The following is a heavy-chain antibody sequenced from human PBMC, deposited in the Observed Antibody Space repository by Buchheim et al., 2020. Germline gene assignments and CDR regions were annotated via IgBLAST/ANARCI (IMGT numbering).Heavy chain of an antibody. Sequence: EVQLLESGGGLVQPGGSLRLFCAASGFTFSSYAMSWVRQAPGKGLEWVSAFSGSGGSTYYADSVRGRFTISRDNSKNTLYLQMNSLRAEDTAVYYCAKDLWQQLVRGTDWFDPWGQGTL. D-gene: IGHD6-13*01. CDR1: GFTFSSYA. CDR3: AKDLWQQLVRGTDWFDP. J-gene: IGHJ5*02. V-gene: IGHV3-23*01. CDR2: FSGSGGST.